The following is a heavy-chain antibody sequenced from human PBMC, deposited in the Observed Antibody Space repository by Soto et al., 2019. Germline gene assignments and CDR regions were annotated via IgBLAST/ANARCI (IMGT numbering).Heavy chain of an antibody. CDR3: ARDLIMATTNDYYYHYGMDV. Sequence: PSQTLSLTCAISGDSVSSNSAAWNWIRQSPSRGLEWLGRTYYRSKWYNDYAVSVKSRITINPDTSKNQFSLQLNSVTPEDTAVYYCARDLIMATTNDYYYHYGMDVWGQGTTVTVAS. CDR2: TYYRSKWYN. J-gene: IGHJ6*02. D-gene: IGHD5-12*01. V-gene: IGHV6-1*01. CDR1: GDSVSSNSAA.